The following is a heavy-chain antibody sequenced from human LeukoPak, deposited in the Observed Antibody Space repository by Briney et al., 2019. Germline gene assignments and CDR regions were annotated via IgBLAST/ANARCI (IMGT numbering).Heavy chain of an antibody. D-gene: IGHD3-3*01. J-gene: IGHJ5*02. CDR3: ARGPLRSGYYRSNWFDP. CDR2: INHSGST. Sequence: PSETLSLTCAVYGGSFSGYYWSWIRQPPGKGLEWIGEINHSGSTNYTPSLKSRVTISVDTSKNQFSLKLKSVTAADTAVYYCARGPLRSGYYRSNWFDPWGQGTLVTVSS. CDR1: GGSFSGYY. V-gene: IGHV4-34*01.